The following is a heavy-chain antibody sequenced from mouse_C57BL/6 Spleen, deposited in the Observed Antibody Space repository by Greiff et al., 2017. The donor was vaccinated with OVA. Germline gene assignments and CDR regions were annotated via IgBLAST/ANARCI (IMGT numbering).Heavy chain of an antibody. Sequence: VKLVESGPGLVQPSQSLSITCTVSGFSLTSYGVHWVRQSPGKGLEWLGVIWSGGSTDYNAAFISRLSISKDNSKSQVFFKMNSLQADDTAIYYCARRFQDYYGSSPYAMDYWGQGTSVTVSS. J-gene: IGHJ4*01. D-gene: IGHD1-1*01. CDR2: IWSGGST. CDR1: GFSLTSYG. CDR3: ARRFQDYYGSSPYAMDY. V-gene: IGHV2-2*01.